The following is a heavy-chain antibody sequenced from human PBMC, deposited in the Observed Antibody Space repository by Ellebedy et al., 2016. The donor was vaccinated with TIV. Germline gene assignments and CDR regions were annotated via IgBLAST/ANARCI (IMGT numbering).Heavy chain of an antibody. CDR2: ISDNGITT. Sequence: GESLKISCSVSGFTFSSYAMHWVRQAPGKGLQYVAAISDNGITTDYADSVGCSFTISRDNSKTTLYLQMRSLRPEDTAVYYCVKAWHSNSWYSNWFDPWGQGTLVIVSS. CDR1: GFTFSSYA. CDR3: VKAWHSNSWYSNWFDP. J-gene: IGHJ5*02. V-gene: IGHV3-64D*09. D-gene: IGHD6-13*01.